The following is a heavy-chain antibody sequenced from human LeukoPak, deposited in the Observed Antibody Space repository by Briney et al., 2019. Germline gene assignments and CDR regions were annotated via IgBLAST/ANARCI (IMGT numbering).Heavy chain of an antibody. CDR3: ARVGLGDHTWGSYSFDY. V-gene: IGHV4-59*02. CDR1: GDSVTTYY. Sequence: PSEALSLTCTVSGDSVTTYYWSWIRQPPGKGLEWIGYIYYTGRTNYSPSPKSRVFISLDTSKNQFSLGLSSVTAADTAIYYCARVGLGDHTWGSYSFDYWGQGILVTVSS. D-gene: IGHD3-16*01. J-gene: IGHJ4*02. CDR2: IYYTGRT.